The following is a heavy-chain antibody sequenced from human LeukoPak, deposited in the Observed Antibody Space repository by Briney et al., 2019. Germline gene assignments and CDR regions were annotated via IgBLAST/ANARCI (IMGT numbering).Heavy chain of an antibody. D-gene: IGHD3-9*01. CDR1: GFTLSTNA. CDR3: AKDKAPSLTGLPYYFDY. V-gene: IGHV3-23*01. Sequence: GGSLRLSCLTSGFTLSTNAMSWVRQAPGKGLEWISGISGSGASTYYADSVKGRFTISRDNSKNTLYLQMNSLRAEDTAVYYCAKDKAPSLTGLPYYFDYWGQGTLVTVSS. CDR2: ISGSGAST. J-gene: IGHJ4*02.